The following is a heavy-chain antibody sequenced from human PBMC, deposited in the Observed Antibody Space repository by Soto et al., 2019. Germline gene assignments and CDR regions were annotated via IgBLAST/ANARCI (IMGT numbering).Heavy chain of an antibody. D-gene: IGHD1-1*01. CDR1: GGSISSYY. CDR2: IYYSGST. CDR3: ARERTGDPTFFDY. V-gene: IGHV4-59*01. Sequence: QVQLQESGPGLVKPSETLSLTCTVSGGSISSYYWSWIRQPPGKGLEWIGYIYYSGSTDYNPSLRSRVTISVDTSKNQFSLKLTSVTAADTALYYCARERTGDPTFFDYWGQGTLVTVSS. J-gene: IGHJ4*02.